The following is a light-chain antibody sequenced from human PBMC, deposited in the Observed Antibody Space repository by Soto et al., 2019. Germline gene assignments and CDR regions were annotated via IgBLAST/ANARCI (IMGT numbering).Light chain of an antibody. V-gene: IGKV3-15*01. CDR3: QHYNNWPWT. J-gene: IGKJ1*01. CDR1: ETVATN. CDR2: GAS. Sequence: EVVMTQSPATLSVSPGERATLSCRASETVATNLAWYQQKPGQAPRLLISGASTRAAGISDRFRGSGSGTEFTLTISSLQSEDFAVYYCQHYNNWPWTFGLGTKVDIK.